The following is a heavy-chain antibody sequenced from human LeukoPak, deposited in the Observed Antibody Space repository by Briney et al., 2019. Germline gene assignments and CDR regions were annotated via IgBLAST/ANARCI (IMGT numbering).Heavy chain of an antibody. V-gene: IGHV3-74*01. Sequence: PGGSLRLSCAASGFSFSYFWMHWVRQAPGKGLVWVPRINRDGSGTSYADSVKGRFTISRDNAKNTLSLQMNSLRAEDTAVYYCTRELEYRGSPDDAFDIWGQGTMVTVSS. CDR1: GFSFSYFW. CDR3: TRELEYRGSPDDAFDI. J-gene: IGHJ3*02. CDR2: INRDGSGT. D-gene: IGHD1-26*01.